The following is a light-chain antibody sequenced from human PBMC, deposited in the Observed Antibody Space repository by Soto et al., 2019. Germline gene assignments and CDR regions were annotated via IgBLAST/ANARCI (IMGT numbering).Light chain of an antibody. J-gene: IGLJ3*02. Sequence: QSVLTQPPSASGTPGQRVTISCSGSSSNIGSNTVNWYQQLPGTAPKLLTYGYNQRPSGVPDRISGSKSGTSASLAISGLQSEDEADYFCAAWDGSLKGRVFGGGTKLTVL. V-gene: IGLV1-44*01. CDR1: SSNIGSNT. CDR2: GYN. CDR3: AAWDGSLKGRV.